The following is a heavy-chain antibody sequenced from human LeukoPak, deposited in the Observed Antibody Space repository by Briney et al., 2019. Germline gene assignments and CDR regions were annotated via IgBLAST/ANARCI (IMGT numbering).Heavy chain of an antibody. J-gene: IGHJ3*02. CDR1: GGSISSYY. V-gene: IGHV4-59*01. D-gene: IGHD3-3*01. Sequence: PSETLSLTCTVSGGSISSYYWSWVRQPPGKGLEWIGYIHYSGSTNYSPSLKSRVTISVDTSKNQFSLKLSSVTAADTAVYYCARGRSGDFWSGYSLDAFDIWGQGTMVTVSS. CDR3: ARGRSGDFWSGYSLDAFDI. CDR2: IHYSGST.